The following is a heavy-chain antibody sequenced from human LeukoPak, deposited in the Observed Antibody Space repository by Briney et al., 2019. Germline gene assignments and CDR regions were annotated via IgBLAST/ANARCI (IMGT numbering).Heavy chain of an antibody. J-gene: IGHJ4*02. D-gene: IGHD2-15*01. Sequence: GGSLRLSCAASGFTFSSYGMSWVRQAPGKGLEWVSGISNSGGTTYYADSVKGRFTISRDNSKKTLYLQMNSLRGDDTAVYYCAGGCSGGGCYSSYFDYWGQGALVTVSS. CDR1: GFTFSSYG. CDR2: ISNSGGTT. V-gene: IGHV3-23*01. CDR3: AGGCSGGGCYSSYFDY.